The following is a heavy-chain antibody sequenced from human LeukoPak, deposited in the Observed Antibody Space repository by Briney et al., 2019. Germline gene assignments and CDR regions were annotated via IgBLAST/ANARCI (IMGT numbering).Heavy chain of an antibody. CDR1: GFTFSANA. D-gene: IGHD6-6*01. CDR3: AGHGSSPG. J-gene: IGHJ4*02. V-gene: IGHV3-23*01. CDR2: IYDGGSNT. Sequence: PGGSLRLSCGASGFTFSANALSWVRQAPGKGLEWVSTIYDGGSNTNYADSVKGRFTISRDNSKNTMYLQMNSLRAEDTAVYYCAGHGSSPGWGQGTLVTVSS.